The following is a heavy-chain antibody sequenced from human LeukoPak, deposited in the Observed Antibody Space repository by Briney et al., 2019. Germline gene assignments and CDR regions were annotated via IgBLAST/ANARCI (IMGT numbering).Heavy chain of an antibody. CDR3: ARNDDLSPFFDS. CDR2: INPNIGGT. D-gene: IGHD3-3*01. Sequence: ASVEVSCKASGYTSTAYYMHWVRQAPGQGLEWMGWINPNIGGTKYAQKFQGRVTMTRDTSISTAYMELSRLRSDDTAMYYCARNDDLSPFFDSWGQGTLVTVSS. V-gene: IGHV1-2*02. CDR1: GYTSTAYY. J-gene: IGHJ4*02.